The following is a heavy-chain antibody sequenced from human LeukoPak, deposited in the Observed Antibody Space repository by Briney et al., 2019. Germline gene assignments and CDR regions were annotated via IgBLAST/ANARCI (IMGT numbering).Heavy chain of an antibody. J-gene: IGHJ4*02. D-gene: IGHD7-27*01. Sequence: ASVKVSCKASGYTFTSYAMHWVRQAPGQRPEWMGWINAGNGNTKYSQKFQGGVTITRDTSASTAYMELSSLRSEDTAVYYCARRSDWGSWYFDYWGQGTLVTASS. CDR1: GYTFTSYA. CDR3: ARRSDWGSWYFDY. V-gene: IGHV1-3*01. CDR2: INAGNGNT.